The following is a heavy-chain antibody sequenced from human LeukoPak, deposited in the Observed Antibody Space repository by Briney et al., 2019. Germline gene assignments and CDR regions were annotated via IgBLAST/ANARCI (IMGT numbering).Heavy chain of an antibody. CDR3: ARARSAAAAHYFDY. CDR2: INHSGST. V-gene: IGHV4-34*01. D-gene: IGHD6-13*01. Sequence: SETLSLTCAVYGGSFSGYYWSWIRQPPGKGLEWIGEINHSGSTNYNPSLKSRVTISVDTSKNQFSLKLSSVTAADTAVYYCARARSAAAAHYFDYWGQGTLVTVSS. J-gene: IGHJ4*02. CDR1: GGSFSGYY.